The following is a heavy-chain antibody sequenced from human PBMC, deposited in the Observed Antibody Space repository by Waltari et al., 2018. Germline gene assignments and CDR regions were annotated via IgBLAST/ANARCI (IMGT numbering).Heavy chain of an antibody. CDR3: AIVSSVVVPVTIRLRKHSVMDV. V-gene: IGHV4-34*01. CDR1: GESFSDYY. D-gene: IGHD2-2*01. J-gene: IGHJ6*02. CDR2: INHSGTP. Sequence: QVQLQQWGARLFKPSETLSLTCDVYGESFSDYYWSWIRQPPGKGLEWIGEINHSGTPNDTPSLQRRVTVSVDTSTTHFALNLRSVTAADTAVYYCAIVSSVVVPVTIRLRKHSVMDVWGQGTTVTVSS.